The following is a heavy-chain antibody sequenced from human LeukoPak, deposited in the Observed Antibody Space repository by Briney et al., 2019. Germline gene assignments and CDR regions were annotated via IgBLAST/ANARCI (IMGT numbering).Heavy chain of an antibody. CDR1: GDSVSSNSAA. V-gene: IGHV6-1*01. Sequence: SQTLSLTCVISGDSVSSNSAAWNWFRQSPSRGLEWLGRTYYRSNWYNDYAASLKSRITISPDTSKNHFSLQLKSVTPEDTAVYYCVKEGTWGMMVYWGQGTLITVSS. CDR2: TYYRSNWYN. CDR3: VKEGTWGMMVY. D-gene: IGHD3-16*01. J-gene: IGHJ4*02.